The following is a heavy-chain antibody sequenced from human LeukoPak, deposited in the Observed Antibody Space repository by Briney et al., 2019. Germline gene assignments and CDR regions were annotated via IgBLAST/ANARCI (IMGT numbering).Heavy chain of an antibody. CDR1: GYTFTSYG. Sequence: ASVKVSCKASGYTFTSYGISWVRQAPGQGLEWMGWISAYNGNTNYAQKLQGRVTMTTDTSTSTAYMELRSLRSDDTAVYYCARETYDFWSGYYKRPDAFDIWGQGTMVTVSS. D-gene: IGHD3-3*01. CDR2: ISAYNGNT. V-gene: IGHV1-18*01. CDR3: ARETYDFWSGYYKRPDAFDI. J-gene: IGHJ3*02.